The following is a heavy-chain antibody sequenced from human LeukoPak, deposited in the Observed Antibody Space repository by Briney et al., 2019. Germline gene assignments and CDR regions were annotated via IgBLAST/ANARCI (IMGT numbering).Heavy chain of an antibody. CDR2: MNPNSGNT. J-gene: IGHJ5*02. V-gene: IGHV1-8*01. CDR1: GYTLTELS. D-gene: IGHD6-13*01. CDR3: ARGGIAAEIEFDP. Sequence: GASVKVSCKVSGYTLTELSMHWVRQATGQGLEWMGWMNPNSGNTGYAQKFQGRVTMTRNTSISTAYMELSSLRSEDTAVYYCARGGIAAEIEFDPWGQGTLVTVSS.